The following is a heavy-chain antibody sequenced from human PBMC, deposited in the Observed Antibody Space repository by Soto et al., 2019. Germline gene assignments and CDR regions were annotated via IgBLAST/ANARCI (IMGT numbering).Heavy chain of an antibody. Sequence: GASVKGSCQGSGFTFSRYCISWVRPAPGQGLEWMGWISAYNGNTNYAQKLQGRVTMTTDTSTSTAYMELRSLRSDDTAVYYCARFEYSGYDSSFDIWGQGTMVTVSS. CDR2: ISAYNGNT. D-gene: IGHD5-12*01. J-gene: IGHJ3*02. CDR3: ARFEYSGYDSSFDI. CDR1: GFTFSRYC. V-gene: IGHV1-18*01.